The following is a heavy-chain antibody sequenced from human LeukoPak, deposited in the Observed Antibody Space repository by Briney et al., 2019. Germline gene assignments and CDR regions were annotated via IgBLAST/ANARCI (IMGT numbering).Heavy chain of an antibody. Sequence: GASVKASCKASGYTFTGYYMHWVRQAPGHGLEWRGWINPNSGGTNYAQKFQGRVTMTRDTSISTAYMELSRLRSDDTAVYYCARSGELLNMYNWFDPWGQGTLVTVSS. CDR3: ARSGELLNMYNWFDP. V-gene: IGHV1-2*02. J-gene: IGHJ5*02. CDR1: GYTFTGYY. CDR2: INPNSGGT. D-gene: IGHD1-26*01.